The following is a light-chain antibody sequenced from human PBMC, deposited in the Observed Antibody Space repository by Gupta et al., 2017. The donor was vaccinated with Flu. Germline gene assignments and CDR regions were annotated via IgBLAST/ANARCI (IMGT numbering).Light chain of an antibody. Sequence: PSTLSASVGDRVTITCRASQSISSWLAWYQQKPGKPPKLLIYMASTLETGVPSRFGGSGSGTEFTLTISSLQPDDFATYYCQEYNRYSWTFGQGTKVEIK. CDR2: MAS. CDR3: QEYNRYSWT. CDR1: QSISSW. J-gene: IGKJ1*01. V-gene: IGKV1-5*03.